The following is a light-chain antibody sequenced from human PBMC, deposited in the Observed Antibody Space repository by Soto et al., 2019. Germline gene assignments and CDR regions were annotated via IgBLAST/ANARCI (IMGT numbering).Light chain of an antibody. V-gene: IGKV3-20*01. J-gene: IGKJ2*01. CDR1: QRVRSNC. CDR3: QQYGRSPYI. Sequence: EIVLTQSPGTLSLSPGERATLSCRARQRVRSNCLAWYQQKPGQAPRLLIYDASSRATGIPDRFSGSGSGTDFTLTICRLEPEDFAVYSCQQYGRSPYIFGQGTKLEIK. CDR2: DAS.